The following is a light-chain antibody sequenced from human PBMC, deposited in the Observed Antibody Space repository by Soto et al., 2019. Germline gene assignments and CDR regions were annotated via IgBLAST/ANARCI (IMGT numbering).Light chain of an antibody. J-gene: IGLJ2*01. CDR1: SSNLGAGYD. CDR3: QSYDSSLSGSV. V-gene: IGLV1-40*01. Sequence: QSVLTQPPSVSGAPGQRVTISCTGSSSNLGAGYDVHWYHYLPGTAPKLLIYGNTNRPSGVPDRFSGSKSGTSASLAITGLQAEDEADYYCQSYDSSLSGSVFGGGTKLTVL. CDR2: GNT.